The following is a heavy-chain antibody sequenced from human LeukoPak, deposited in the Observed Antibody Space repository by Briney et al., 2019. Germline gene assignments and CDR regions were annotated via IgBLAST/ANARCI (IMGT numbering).Heavy chain of an antibody. CDR3: ARVKSGNYYGSGSYSFDY. D-gene: IGHD3-10*01. Sequence: ASVKVSCKASGYTFTSYDINWVRQATGQGLEWMGWMNPNSGNTGYAQKFQGRVTMTRNTSISTAYMELSSLRSEDTAVYYCARVKSGNYYGSGSYSFDYWGQGTLVTVSS. V-gene: IGHV1-8*01. CDR2: MNPNSGNT. J-gene: IGHJ4*02. CDR1: GYTFTSYD.